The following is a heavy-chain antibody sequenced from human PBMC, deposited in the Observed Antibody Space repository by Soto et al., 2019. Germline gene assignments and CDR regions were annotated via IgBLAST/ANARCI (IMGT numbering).Heavy chain of an antibody. Sequence: PSETLSLTCTVSGGSISSSSYYWGWIRQPPGKGLEWIGYIYYSGSTNYNPSLKSRVTISVDTSKNQFSLKLSSVTAADTAVYYCARSGGPRYCSSTSCYFSLLKWGQGTLVTVSS. CDR3: ARSGGPRYCSSTSCYFSLLK. CDR2: IYYSGST. D-gene: IGHD2-2*01. CDR1: GGSISSSSYY. V-gene: IGHV4-61*05. J-gene: IGHJ4*02.